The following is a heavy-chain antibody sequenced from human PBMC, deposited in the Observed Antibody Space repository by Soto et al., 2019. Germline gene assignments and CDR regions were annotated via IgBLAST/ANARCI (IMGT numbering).Heavy chain of an antibody. CDR2: ISGSGGST. J-gene: IGHJ6*02. CDR3: ANTAGAITMVREPMYGTDV. V-gene: IGHV3-23*01. CDR1: GFTFSRDS. Sequence: PGVSLRLSFAASGFTFSRDSMSWVRQAPGKGLEWVSAISGSGGSTYYADSVKGRFTISRDNSKNTLYLQMNSLRAEDTAVYYCANTAGAITMVREPMYGTDVWGQGTTVTVSS. D-gene: IGHD3-10*01.